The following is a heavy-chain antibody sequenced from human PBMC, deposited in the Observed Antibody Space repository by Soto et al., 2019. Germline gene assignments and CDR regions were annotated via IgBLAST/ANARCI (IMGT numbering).Heavy chain of an antibody. CDR2: IYRGGST. D-gene: IGHD4-17*01. CDR3: ARTLEYGQMVV. J-gene: IGHJ6*03. V-gene: IGHV4-59*11. CDR1: GDSIINLY. Sequence: SETLSLTCSVSGDSIINLYWSWIRQPLGKGLEWIGYIYRGGSTKYNPSLKSRLTMSADTSKNQFSLKLTSVTAADTAVYYCARTLEYGQMVVWGNGTSVTVS.